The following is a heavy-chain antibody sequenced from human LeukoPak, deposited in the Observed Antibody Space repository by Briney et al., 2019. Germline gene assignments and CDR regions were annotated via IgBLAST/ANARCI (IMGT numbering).Heavy chain of an antibody. D-gene: IGHD2-2*01. CDR2: IIPIFGTA. V-gene: IGHV1-69*01. CDR1: GGTFSSYA. Sequence: SVKVSCKASGGTFSSYAISWVRQAPGHGLEWMGGIIPIFGTANYAQKFQGRVTITADESTSTAYMELSSLRSEDTAVYYCARDLIVVVPAANNDAFDIWGQGTMVTVSS. CDR3: ARDLIVVVPAANNDAFDI. J-gene: IGHJ3*02.